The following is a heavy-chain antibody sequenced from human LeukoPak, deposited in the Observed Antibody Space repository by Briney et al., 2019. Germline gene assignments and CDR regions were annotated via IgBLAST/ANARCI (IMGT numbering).Heavy chain of an antibody. Sequence: GGSLRLSCAASGFTFTSYTMNWVRQAPGKGLEWVSAISGSGDSTYYADSVKGRFTISRDNSESTLYLQMNSLRAEDTAVYYCAKEVMGGYTLYYGMDVWGQGTTVTVSS. CDR3: AKEVMGGYTLYYGMDV. J-gene: IGHJ6*02. CDR2: ISGSGDST. V-gene: IGHV3-23*01. CDR1: GFTFTSYT. D-gene: IGHD6-19*01.